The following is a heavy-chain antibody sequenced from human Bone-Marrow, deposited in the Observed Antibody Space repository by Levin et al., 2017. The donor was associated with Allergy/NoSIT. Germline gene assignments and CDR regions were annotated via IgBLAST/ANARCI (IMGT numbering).Heavy chain of an antibody. Sequence: PGGSLRLSCAASGFTFSSYGMHWVRQAPGKGLEWVAVISYDGSNKYYADSVKGRFTISRDNSKNTLYLQMNSLRAEDTAVYYCAKDRINDAFDIWGQGTMVTVSS. V-gene: IGHV3-30*18. CDR1: GFTFSSYG. J-gene: IGHJ3*02. CDR2: ISYDGSNK. CDR3: AKDRINDAFDI.